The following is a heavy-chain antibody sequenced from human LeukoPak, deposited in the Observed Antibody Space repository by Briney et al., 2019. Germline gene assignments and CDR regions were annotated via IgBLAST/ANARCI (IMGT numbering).Heavy chain of an antibody. J-gene: IGHJ4*02. Sequence: ASVKVSCKASGYTFTSYDINWVRQATGQGLEWMGWMNPNSGNTGYAQKFQGRVTMTTDTSTSTAYMELRSLRSDDTAVYYCAREGGFMTSLDEFDYWGQGTLVTVSS. CDR3: AREGGFMTSLDEFDY. CDR1: GYTFTSYD. D-gene: IGHD4-11*01. V-gene: IGHV1-8*01. CDR2: MNPNSGNT.